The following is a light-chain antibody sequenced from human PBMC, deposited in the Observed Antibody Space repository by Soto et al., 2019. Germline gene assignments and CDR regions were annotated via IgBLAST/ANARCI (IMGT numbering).Light chain of an antibody. Sequence: EIVVTQSPATLSLSPGERATLSCRASQSVSSYLAWYQQKPGQAPRLLIYDASNRATGIPARFSGSGSGTDSTLTISSLKPEDFAADYCQQRSNWQGSTFGGGTKVEIK. CDR3: QQRSNWQGST. V-gene: IGKV3-11*01. CDR2: DAS. J-gene: IGKJ4*01. CDR1: QSVSSY.